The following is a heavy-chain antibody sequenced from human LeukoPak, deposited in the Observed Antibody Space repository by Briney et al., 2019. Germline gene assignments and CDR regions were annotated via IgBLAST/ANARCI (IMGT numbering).Heavy chain of an antibody. V-gene: IGHV3-23*01. J-gene: IGHJ5*02. D-gene: IGHD2-21*02. CDR3: AKGCGGDCYSERELGNWFDP. CDR1: GFTFSSYA. Sequence: GGSLRLSCAASGFTFSSYAMSWVRQAPGKGLEWVSAISGSGGSTYYADSVKGRFTISRDNSKNTLYLQMNSLRAEDTAVYYCAKGCGGDCYSERELGNWFDPWGQGTLVTVSS. CDR2: ISGSGGST.